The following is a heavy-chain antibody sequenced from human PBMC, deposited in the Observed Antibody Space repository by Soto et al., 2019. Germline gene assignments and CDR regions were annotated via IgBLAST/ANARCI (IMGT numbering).Heavy chain of an antibody. Sequence: GPLRLSCSVSGFTFSNYAMHWVRQAPGKGLEYVSGITSDGDSTWHADSVKDRFTISRDNSKNTLFLQMSSLRGEDTAIYYCVKGNQLLRCYFEFWGPRTLVTVS. J-gene: IGHJ4*01. D-gene: IGHD2-2*01. V-gene: IGHV3-64D*06. CDR1: GFTFSNYA. CDR3: VKGNQLLRCYFEF. CDR2: ITSDGDST.